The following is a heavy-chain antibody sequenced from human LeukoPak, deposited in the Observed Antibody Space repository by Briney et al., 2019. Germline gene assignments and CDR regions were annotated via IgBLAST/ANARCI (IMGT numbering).Heavy chain of an antibody. CDR2: IKQDGSEK. V-gene: IGHV3-7*01. J-gene: IGHJ3*02. CDR3: ARVVLYDILTGHPIRTTVGEAFDI. CDR1: GFTFSSYW. D-gene: IGHD3-9*01. Sequence: PGGSLRLSCAASGFTFSSYWMSWVRQAPGKGLEWVANIKQDGSEKYYVDSVKGRFTISRDNAKNSLYLQMNSLRAEDTAVYYCARVVLYDILTGHPIRTTVGEAFDIWGQGTMVTVSS.